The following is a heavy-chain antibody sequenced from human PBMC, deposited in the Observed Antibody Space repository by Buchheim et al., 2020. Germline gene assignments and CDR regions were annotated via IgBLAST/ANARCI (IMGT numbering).Heavy chain of an antibody. Sequence: EVQLVESGGGLVKPGGSLRLSCAASGFTFSNAWMSWVRQAPGKGLEWVGRIKSKTDGGTTDYAAPVKGRFTLSRDDSKNTLYLQMNSLKTEDTAVYYCQSQDIVVVPAAIPPGYYYYYGMDVWGQGTT. J-gene: IGHJ6*02. D-gene: IGHD2-2*01. CDR2: IKSKTDGGTT. V-gene: IGHV3-15*01. CDR1: GFTFSNAW. CDR3: QSQDIVVVPAAIPPGYYYYYGMDV.